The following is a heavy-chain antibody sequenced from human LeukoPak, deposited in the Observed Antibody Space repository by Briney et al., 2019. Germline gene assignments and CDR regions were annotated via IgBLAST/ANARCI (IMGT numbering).Heavy chain of an antibody. V-gene: IGHV1-2*02. Sequence: ASVRVSCKASGYSFSGYHMHGVRQAPGQGREGMGWINPSNGVTNFAQNFQGRVTMTTDPSVTTAYMELNSLTSDHTAVYYCARDRPPEYFEPSYHYYGLDVWGQGTTVTVSS. D-gene: IGHD3-9*01. CDR3: ARDRPPEYFEPSYHYYGLDV. J-gene: IGHJ6*02. CDR1: GYSFSGYH. CDR2: INPSNGVT.